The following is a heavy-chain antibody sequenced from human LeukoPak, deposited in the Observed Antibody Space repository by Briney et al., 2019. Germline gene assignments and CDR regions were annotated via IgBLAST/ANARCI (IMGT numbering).Heavy chain of an antibody. J-gene: IGHJ4*02. CDR2: ISGSTPST. CDR1: GFIFSSYA. CDR3: AKVAYISSLRPLDY. Sequence: PGGSLRLSCAASGFIFSSYAMSWVRQAPGKGLQWVSVISGSTPSTYYADSVKGRFTISRDNSKNTLYLQMNSLRAEDTALYYCAKVAYISSLRPLDYWGQGTLVTVSS. D-gene: IGHD6-6*01. V-gene: IGHV3-23*01.